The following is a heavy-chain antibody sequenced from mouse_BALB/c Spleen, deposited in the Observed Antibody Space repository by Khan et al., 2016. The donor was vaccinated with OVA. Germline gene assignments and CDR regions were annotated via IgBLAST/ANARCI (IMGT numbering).Heavy chain of an antibody. J-gene: IGHJ4*01. D-gene: IGHD2-10*01. V-gene: IGHV9-3-1*01. CDR2: INTYTGEP. Sequence: QIQLVQSGPELKKPGETVKISCKASGYTFTNYGMNWVKQAPGKGLKWMGWINTYTGEPTYADDFKGRFAFSLETSASTAYLQINNLKNEHTATYFCARPPYFSYVMGFWGQGTSITGSS. CDR3: ARPPYFSYVMGF. CDR1: GYTFTNYG.